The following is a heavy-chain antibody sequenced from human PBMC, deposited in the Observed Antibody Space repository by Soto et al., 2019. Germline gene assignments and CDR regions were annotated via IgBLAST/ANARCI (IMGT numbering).Heavy chain of an antibody. CDR1: GFTFSSYS. V-gene: IGHV3-21*01. Sequence: EVQLVESGGGLVRPGGSLRLSCAASGFTFSSYSMNWVRQAPGKGLEWVSSISSTTNYIHYADSMKGRFTVSRDNAKNSVYLDMNSLSAEDTAVYYCARESEDLTSNFDYWGQGTLVTVSS. J-gene: IGHJ4*02. CDR2: ISSTTNYI. CDR3: ARESEDLTSNFDY.